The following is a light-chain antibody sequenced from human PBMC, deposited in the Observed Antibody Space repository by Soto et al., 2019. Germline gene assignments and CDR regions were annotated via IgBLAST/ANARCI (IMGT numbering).Light chain of an antibody. CDR3: QQYGSP. CDR2: GAS. Sequence: EIVLTQSPGTLSLSPGERATLSCRTSQSVSRSYLAWYQQKAGQAPRLLIYGASRRATGIPDRFSGSGSGTDFTLTISRLEPEDFAVYYCQQYGSPFGGGTKVEIK. V-gene: IGKV3-20*01. CDR1: QSVSRSY. J-gene: IGKJ4*01.